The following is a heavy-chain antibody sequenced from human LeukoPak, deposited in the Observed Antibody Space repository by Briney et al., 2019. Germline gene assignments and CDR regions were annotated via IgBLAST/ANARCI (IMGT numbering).Heavy chain of an antibody. V-gene: IGHV1-69*05. CDR1: GGTFSSYA. CDR3: ARSSSSQQLVPRYFDY. D-gene: IGHD6-13*01. J-gene: IGHJ4*02. Sequence: SVKVSCKASGGTFSSYAISWVRQAPGQGLEWMGRIIPIFGTANYAQKFQGRVTITTDESTSTAYMELSSLRSEDTAVYYRARSSSSQQLVPRYFDYWGQGTLVTVSS. CDR2: IIPIFGTA.